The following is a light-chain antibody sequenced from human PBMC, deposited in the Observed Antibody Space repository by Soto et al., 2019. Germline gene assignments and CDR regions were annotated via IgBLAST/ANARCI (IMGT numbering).Light chain of an antibody. J-gene: IGKJ2*01. Sequence: DIQMTQSPSSLSVSVGDRVTITCQASQDITNYLNWYQQKPGKAPQLLIYDASNLETGVPSRFRGRGSGTDFTFTISSLQAEDIATYYCQHFDSLPYTFGQGTKLEMK. CDR1: QDITNY. CDR2: DAS. CDR3: QHFDSLPYT. V-gene: IGKV1-33*01.